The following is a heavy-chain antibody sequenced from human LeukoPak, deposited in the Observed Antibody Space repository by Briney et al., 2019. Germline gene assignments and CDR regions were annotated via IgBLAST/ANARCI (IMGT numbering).Heavy chain of an antibody. CDR1: GFTVSSNY. D-gene: IGHD2-15*01. CDR3: AKGRGYCSGGSCYSGFDY. CDR2: IYSGGST. Sequence: PGGSLRLSCAASGFTVSSNYMSWVRQAPGKGLEWVSVIYSGGSTYYADSVKGRFTISRDNSKNTLDLQMNSLRVEDTAVYYCAKGRGYCSGGSCYSGFDYWGQGTLVTVSS. J-gene: IGHJ4*02. V-gene: IGHV3-53*01.